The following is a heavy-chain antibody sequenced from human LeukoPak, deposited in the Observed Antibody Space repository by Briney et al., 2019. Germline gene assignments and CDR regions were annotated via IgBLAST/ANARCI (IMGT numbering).Heavy chain of an antibody. Sequence: ASVKVSCKVSGYTLTELSMHWVRQAPGKGLEWMGGFDPEDGETIYAQKFQGRVTMTGDTSTDTAYMELSSLRSEDTAVYYCATVADRKLRFLEWLLDWGQGTLVTVSS. CDR3: ATVADRKLRFLEWLLD. CDR1: GYTLTELS. V-gene: IGHV1-24*01. J-gene: IGHJ4*02. D-gene: IGHD3-3*01. CDR2: FDPEDGET.